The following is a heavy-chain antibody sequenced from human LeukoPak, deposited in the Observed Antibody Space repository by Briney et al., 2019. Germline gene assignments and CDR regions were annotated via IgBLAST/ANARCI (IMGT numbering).Heavy chain of an antibody. D-gene: IGHD5-24*01. CDR1: SGSISSGSYY. V-gene: IGHV4-61*02. J-gene: IGHJ4*02. CDR2: IYTSGNT. Sequence: SETLSLTCTVSSGSISSGSYYWSWIRQPAGKGLEWIGRIYTSGNTNYNPSLKSRVTISVDTSKNQFSLKLSSVTAADTAVYYCASVEMATIDYWGQGTLVTVSS. CDR3: ASVEMATIDY.